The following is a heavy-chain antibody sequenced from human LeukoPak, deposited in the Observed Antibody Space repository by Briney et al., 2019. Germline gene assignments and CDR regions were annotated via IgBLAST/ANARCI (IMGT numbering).Heavy chain of an antibody. J-gene: IGHJ4*02. D-gene: IGHD3-22*01. CDR3: ARIVVVIPADRHLDY. V-gene: IGHV1-46*01. Sequence: ASVKVSCKASGYTFTSYYMRWVRQAPGQGLEWMGIINPSGGSTSYAQKFQGRVTMTRDTSTSTVYMELSSLRSEDTAVYYCARIVVVIPADRHLDYWGQGTLVTVSS. CDR2: INPSGGST. CDR1: GYTFTSYY.